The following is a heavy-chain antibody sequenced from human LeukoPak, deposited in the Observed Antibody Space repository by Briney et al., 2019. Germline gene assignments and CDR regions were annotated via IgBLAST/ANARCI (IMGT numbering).Heavy chain of an antibody. V-gene: IGHV3-48*03. CDR2: ISSSGSTI. CDR1: GFTFSSYE. CDR3: ARDRSISHGMDV. Sequence: GGSLRLSCAASGFTFSSYEMNWVRQAPGKGLEGVSYISSSGSTIYYADSVKGRFTISRDNAKNSLYLQMNSLRAEDTAVYYCARDRSISHGMDVWGKGTTVTVSS. J-gene: IGHJ6*04. D-gene: IGHD2-2*02.